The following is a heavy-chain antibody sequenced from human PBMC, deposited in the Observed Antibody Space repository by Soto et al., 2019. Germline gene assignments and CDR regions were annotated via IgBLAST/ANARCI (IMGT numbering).Heavy chain of an antibody. CDR2: IYFSGSV. CDR1: GDSISSRDHY. CDR3: ARARIHCTSASCYTECDC. J-gene: IGHJ4*02. Sequence: SETLSLTCTVSGDSISSRDHYWSWILHPPGKGLEWIGYIYFSGSVYSSPSLKSPVSISVDMSQNQFSLMVTSVTAADTAVYCCARARIHCTSASCYTECDCWGQGTMVIVSS. D-gene: IGHD2-2*02. V-gene: IGHV4-30-4*01.